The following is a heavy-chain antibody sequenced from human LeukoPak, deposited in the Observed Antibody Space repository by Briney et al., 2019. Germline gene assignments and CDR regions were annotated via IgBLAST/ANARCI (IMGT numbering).Heavy chain of an antibody. CDR3: AKAARLLWFGEFTSPY. CDR1: GFTFSSYA. J-gene: IGHJ4*02. CDR2: ISGSGGST. D-gene: IGHD3-10*01. Sequence: PGGSLRLSCAASGFTFSSYAMSWVRQAPGKGLEWVSAISGSGGSTYYADSVKGRFTISRDNSKNTLYLQMNSLRAEDTAVCYCAKAARLLWFGEFTSPYWGQGTLVTVSS. V-gene: IGHV3-23*01.